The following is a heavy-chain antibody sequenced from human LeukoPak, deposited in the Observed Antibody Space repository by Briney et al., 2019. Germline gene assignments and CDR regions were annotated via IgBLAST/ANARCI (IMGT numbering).Heavy chain of an antibody. V-gene: IGHV3-21*01. Sequence: GSLRLSCAASGFTFSSYSMNWVRQAPGKGLEWVSSISSSSSYIYYADSVKGRFTISRDNAKNSLYLQMNSLRAEDTAVYYCARIYDSSGYTFDYCGQGTLVTVSS. D-gene: IGHD3-22*01. CDR2: ISSSSSYI. CDR1: GFTFSSYS. CDR3: ARIYDSSGYTFDY. J-gene: IGHJ4*02.